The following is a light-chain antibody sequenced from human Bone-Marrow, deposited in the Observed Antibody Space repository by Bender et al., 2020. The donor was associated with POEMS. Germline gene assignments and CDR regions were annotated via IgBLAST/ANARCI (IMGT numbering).Light chain of an antibody. CDR2: DVS. Sequence: QSVLTQPASVSGSPGQSITISCTGTSSDVGGYNYVSWYQHHPGKVPKLIIYDVSHRPSGVSNRFSGSKAGNTASLTISGLQAEDEADYYCSSYRSSRSYVFGTGTKVTVL. J-gene: IGLJ1*01. V-gene: IGLV2-14*03. CDR3: SSYRSSRSYV. CDR1: SSDVGGYNY.